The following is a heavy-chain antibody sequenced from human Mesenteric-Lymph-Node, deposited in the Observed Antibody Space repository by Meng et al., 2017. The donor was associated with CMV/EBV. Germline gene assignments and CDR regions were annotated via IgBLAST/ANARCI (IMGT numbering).Heavy chain of an antibody. J-gene: IGHJ4*02. CDR1: EFTFSSYW. Sequence: GGSLRLSCAASEFTFSSYWMHWVRQAPGKGLMWVSRINSDGSGTTYADSVKGRFTISRDNAKNTLYLQMNSLRAEDTAVYYCVRVAAGTASFDYWGQGTLVTVSS. CDR3: VRVAAGTASFDY. V-gene: IGHV3-74*01. D-gene: IGHD6-13*01. CDR2: INSDGSGT.